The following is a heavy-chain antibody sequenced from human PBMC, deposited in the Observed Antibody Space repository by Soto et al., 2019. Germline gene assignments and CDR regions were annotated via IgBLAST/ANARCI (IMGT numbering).Heavy chain of an antibody. J-gene: IGHJ4*02. CDR1: GFTFSSYA. D-gene: IGHD6-13*01. CDR3: AKAGGGAAAGQYYFDY. Sequence: EVQLLESGGGLVQPGGSLRLSCAASGFTFSSYAMSWVRQAPGKGLEWVSAISGSGGSTYYADSVKGRFTISRDNSKNTLYLQMNSLRAEDTAVYYCAKAGGGAAAGQYYFDYWGQGTLFTVSS. V-gene: IGHV3-23*01. CDR2: ISGSGGST.